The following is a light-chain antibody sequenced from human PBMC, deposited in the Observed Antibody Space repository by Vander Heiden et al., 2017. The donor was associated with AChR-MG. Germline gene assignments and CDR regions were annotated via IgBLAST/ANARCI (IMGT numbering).Light chain of an antibody. CDR1: SSNIGSNT. CDR2: SNN. V-gene: IGLV1-44*01. CDR3: AAWDDSLNGHVV. J-gene: IGLJ2*01. Sequence: QSVLTQPPSASGTPGQRVTISCSGSSSNIGSNTVNWYQQRTGTAPKLLIYSNNQRPSGVPDRFSGSKSGTSASLAISGLQSEDEADYYCAAWDDSLNGHVVFGGGTKL.